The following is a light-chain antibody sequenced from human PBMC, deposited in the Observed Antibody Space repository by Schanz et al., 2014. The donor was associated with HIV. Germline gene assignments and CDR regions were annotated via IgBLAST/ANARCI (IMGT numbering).Light chain of an antibody. Sequence: EIVLTQSPVILSLSPGERASLSCRASQSVSSNSLGWYQQKRGQVPRLLIYSASRRANGIPDRFSGSGSGTDFTLTISSLQSEDFAVYYCQQYNRWPPGAITFGQGTRLEIK. V-gene: IGKV3-20*01. J-gene: IGKJ5*01. CDR1: QSVSSNS. CDR3: QQYNRWPPGAIT. CDR2: SAS.